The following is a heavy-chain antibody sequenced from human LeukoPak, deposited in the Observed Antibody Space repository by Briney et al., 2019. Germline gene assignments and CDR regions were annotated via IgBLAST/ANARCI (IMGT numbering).Heavy chain of an antibody. J-gene: IGHJ4*02. CDR1: GDSITSTSYY. D-gene: IGHD3-22*01. CDR3: ARHPYFYASRGTVQLDDFDY. V-gene: IGHV4-39*01. Sequence: SETLSLTCSVSGDSITSTSYYWGWIRQPPGKGLEWIGSIDYTGSTYHNPSLKSRVSMSVHTSKNQFSLKLTSVTAADTAVYYCARHPYFYASRGTVQLDDFDYWGQGIQVTVSS. CDR2: IDYTGST.